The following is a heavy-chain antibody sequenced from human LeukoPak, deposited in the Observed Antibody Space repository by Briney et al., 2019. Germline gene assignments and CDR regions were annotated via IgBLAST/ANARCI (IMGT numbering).Heavy chain of an antibody. V-gene: IGHV1-2*06. CDR1: GYTFTGYH. CDR3: ARGGFTMVRGVSLYNWFDP. J-gene: IGHJ5*02. CDR2: INPNSGDT. Sequence: ASVKVSCKASGYTFTGYHMHWVRQAPGQGLEWMGRINPNSGDTNYAQKFQGRVTMTRDTSICTAYMELSSLRSEDTAVYYCARGGFTMVRGVSLYNWFDPWGQGTLVTVSS. D-gene: IGHD3-10*01.